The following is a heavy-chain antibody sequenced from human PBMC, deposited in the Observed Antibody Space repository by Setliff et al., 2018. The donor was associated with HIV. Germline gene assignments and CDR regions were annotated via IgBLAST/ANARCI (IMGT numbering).Heavy chain of an antibody. CDR1: GGSISSGGYS. CDR2: IFHSGRI. Sequence: SETLSLTCTVSGGSISSGGYSWTWIRQPPGKGLEWIAYIFHSGRIYYNPTLKSRVTMSVDRSKNHLSLKLSSVTAADTAVYYCASAVEGYWGQGTLVTVSS. V-gene: IGHV4-30-2*02. CDR3: ASAVEGY. J-gene: IGHJ4*02.